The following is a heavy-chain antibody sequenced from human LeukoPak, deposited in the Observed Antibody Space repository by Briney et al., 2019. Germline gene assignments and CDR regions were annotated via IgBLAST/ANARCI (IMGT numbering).Heavy chain of an antibody. D-gene: IGHD2-15*01. CDR3: ARDGGLHTNFDY. CDR2: TKPDGSAE. V-gene: IGHV3-7*01. CDR1: GSSFRNYW. J-gene: IGHJ4*02. Sequence: GRSLRLSCAASGSSFRNYWMGWVRQAPGKGLEWVANTKPDGSAEYYADSVRGRFSTSRDNANNLLYLQMNSLRAEDTAVYYCARDGGLHTNFDYWGQGTLVTVSS.